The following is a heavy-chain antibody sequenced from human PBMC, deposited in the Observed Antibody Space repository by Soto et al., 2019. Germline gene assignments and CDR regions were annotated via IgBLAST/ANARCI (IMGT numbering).Heavy chain of an antibody. J-gene: IGHJ6*02. CDR3: ARDPYGSGTPDYYYGMDV. V-gene: IGHV1-2*02. D-gene: IGHD3-10*01. CDR1: GYIFTGYY. CDR2: INPNSGDT. Sequence: ASVKVSCKASGYIFTGYYMHWLRQAPGQGLECMGWINPNSGDTNYAQKFQGRVTMTRDTSISTAYMELSRLRSDDTAVYFCARDPYGSGTPDYYYGMDVWGQGTTVTVSS.